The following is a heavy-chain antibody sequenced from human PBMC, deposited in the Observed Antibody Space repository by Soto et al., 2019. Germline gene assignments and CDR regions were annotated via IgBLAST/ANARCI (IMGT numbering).Heavy chain of an antibody. CDR1: GFTFSSYA. V-gene: IGHV3-30-3*01. Sequence: QVQLVESGGGVVQPGRSLRLSCAASGFTFSSYAMHRVRQARGKGRAWVAVISYDGSYKYYADSVKGRFTISREKSMNTLYLQMNSLRAEDTDVYYCARWGSWSIAASTDHWGQGTLFTVSS. J-gene: IGHJ5*02. D-gene: IGHD6-6*01. CDR3: ARWGSWSIAASTDH. CDR2: ISYDGSYK.